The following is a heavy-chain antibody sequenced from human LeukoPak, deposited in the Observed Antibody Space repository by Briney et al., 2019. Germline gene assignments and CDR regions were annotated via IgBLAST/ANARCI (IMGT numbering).Heavy chain of an antibody. CDR1: GGSFSGYY. J-gene: IGHJ4*02. CDR3: ARLRTTVTRFAYSFDY. V-gene: IGHV4-34*01. CDR2: INHSGST. D-gene: IGHD4-4*01. Sequence: SETLSLTCAVYGGSFSGYYWSWIRQPPGKGLEWIGEINHSGSTNYNPSLKSRVTISVDTSKNQFSLKLSSVTAADTAVYYCARLRTTVTRFAYSFDYWGQGTLVTVSS.